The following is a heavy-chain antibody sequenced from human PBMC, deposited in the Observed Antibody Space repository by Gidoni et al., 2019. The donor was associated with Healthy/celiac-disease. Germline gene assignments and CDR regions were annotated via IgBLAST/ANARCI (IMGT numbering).Heavy chain of an antibody. Sequence: EVQLVESGGGLVQPGGSLRRSCAASGFTVSSNYMSWVRQAPGKGLEWVSVIYSGGSTYYADSVKGRFTISRDNSKNTLYLQMNSLRAEDTAVYYCARDPEYYYDSSGYHLGYFQHWGQGTLVTVSS. D-gene: IGHD3-22*01. CDR3: ARDPEYYYDSSGYHLGYFQH. CDR2: IYSGGST. V-gene: IGHV3-66*02. J-gene: IGHJ1*01. CDR1: GFTVSSNY.